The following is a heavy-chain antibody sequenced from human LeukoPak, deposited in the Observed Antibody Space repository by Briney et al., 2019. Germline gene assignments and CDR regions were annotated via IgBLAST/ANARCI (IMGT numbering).Heavy chain of an antibody. Sequence: SETLSLTCTVSRGSITSGTYYWTWIRQPAGKGLEWIGRVYASGTTNYNPSLKSRVTMSVDTSKNQFSLKLTSVTATDTAVYYCARGSPRVGFDYWGQGTLVTVSS. D-gene: IGHD2-15*01. CDR1: RGSITSGTYY. CDR3: ARGSPRVGFDY. V-gene: IGHV4-61*02. J-gene: IGHJ4*02. CDR2: VYASGTT.